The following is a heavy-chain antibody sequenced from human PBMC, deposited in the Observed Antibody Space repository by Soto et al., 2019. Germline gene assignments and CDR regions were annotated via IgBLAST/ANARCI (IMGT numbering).Heavy chain of an antibody. CDR2: ISAYNGNT. CDR3: ARDVNYYDSSGYYFDY. J-gene: IGHJ4*02. Sequence: QVQLVQSGAEVKKPGASVKVSCKASGYTFTSYGISWVRQAPGQGLEWMGWISAYNGNTNYAQKLQGRVTMTRDTSTSTGYMELRSLRSDDTAVYYCARDVNYYDSSGYYFDYWGEGSLVTVSS. D-gene: IGHD3-22*01. CDR1: GYTFTSYG. V-gene: IGHV1-18*01.